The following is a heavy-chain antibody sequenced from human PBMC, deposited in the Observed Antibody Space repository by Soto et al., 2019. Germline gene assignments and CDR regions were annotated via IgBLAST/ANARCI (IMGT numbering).Heavy chain of an antibody. Sequence: QVQLVESGGGVVQPGRSLRLSCAASGFTFSSYGMHWVRQAPGKGLEWVAVIWYDGSNNYYADSVKGRFTLSRDNSKNTLYLQMNSLRAEDTAVYYCARDRGYCSGGSCYTNYGMDVWGQGTTVTVSS. J-gene: IGHJ6*02. CDR1: GFTFSSYG. CDR3: ARDRGYCSGGSCYTNYGMDV. CDR2: IWYDGSNN. D-gene: IGHD2-15*01. V-gene: IGHV3-33*01.